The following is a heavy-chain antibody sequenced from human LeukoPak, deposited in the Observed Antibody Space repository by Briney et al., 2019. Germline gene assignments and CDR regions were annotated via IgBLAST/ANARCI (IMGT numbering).Heavy chain of an antibody. CDR1: GFTLSSYA. J-gene: IGHJ4*02. CDR3: PVSPTGYVWGSYRYRGFDY. V-gene: IGHV3-30*04. Sequence: PGGSLRLSCAASGFTLSSYAMHWVRQAPGKGLEWVAVISYDGSNKYYADSVEGRFTISRDNSKNTLYLQMNSLRAEDTAVYYCPVSPTGYVWGSYRYRGFDYWGQGTLVTVSS. CDR2: ISYDGSNK. D-gene: IGHD3-16*02.